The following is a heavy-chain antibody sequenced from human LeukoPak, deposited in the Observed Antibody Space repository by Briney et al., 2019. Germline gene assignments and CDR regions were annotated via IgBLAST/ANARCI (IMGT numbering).Heavy chain of an antibody. CDR2: IKSKTDGGTT. V-gene: IGHV3-15*01. J-gene: IGHJ4*02. CDR1: GFTFSNAW. CDR3: TAYDFWSGYPYFDY. D-gene: IGHD3-3*01. Sequence: GGSLRLSCAASGFTFSNAWMSWVRQAPGKGLEWVGRIKSKTDGGTTDYAAPVKGRFTISRDDSKNTLYLQMNSLKTDDTAVYYCTAYDFWSGYPYFDYWGQGTLVTVSS.